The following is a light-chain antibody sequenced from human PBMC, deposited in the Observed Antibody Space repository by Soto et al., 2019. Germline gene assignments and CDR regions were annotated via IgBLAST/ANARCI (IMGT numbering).Light chain of an antibody. J-gene: IGKJ4*01. Sequence: DIQMTQSPSTLSASVGDRVTITCRTSQSISSWLAWYQQKPGKAPKLLIYRASYLESGVPSRFSGSGSGTEFTLTIGYLQPDDFATYYCQQSYSTFTFGGGTEVEIK. V-gene: IGKV1-5*03. CDR2: RAS. CDR1: QSISSW. CDR3: QQSYSTFT.